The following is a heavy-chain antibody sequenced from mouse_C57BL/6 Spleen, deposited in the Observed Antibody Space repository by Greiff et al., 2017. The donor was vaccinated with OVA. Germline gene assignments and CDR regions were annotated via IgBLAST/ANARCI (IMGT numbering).Heavy chain of an antibody. CDR2: FHPYNDDT. Sequence: QVQLKESGAELVKPGASVKMSCKASGYTFTTYPIEWMKQNHGKSLEWIGNFHPYNDDTKYNEKFKGKATLTVEKSSSTVYLELSRLTSDDSAVYYCARGLYYYGSHWYFDVWGTGTTVTVSS. J-gene: IGHJ1*03. D-gene: IGHD1-1*01. V-gene: IGHV1-47*01. CDR1: GYTFTTYP. CDR3: ARGLYYYGSHWYFDV.